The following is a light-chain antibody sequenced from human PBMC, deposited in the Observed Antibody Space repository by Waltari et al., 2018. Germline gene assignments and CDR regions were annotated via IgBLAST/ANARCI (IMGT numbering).Light chain of an antibody. CDR2: KAS. CDR3: QQHPT. CDR1: ETITNW. Sequence: DIQLTQSPSTLSASVGDRVTITCRASETITNWLDWYQQKPGKAPKLLIYKASILESGVPARFSGSGSETEFTITIRTLETDDFATYHCQQHPTFGQGT. V-gene: IGKV1-5*03. J-gene: IGKJ5*01.